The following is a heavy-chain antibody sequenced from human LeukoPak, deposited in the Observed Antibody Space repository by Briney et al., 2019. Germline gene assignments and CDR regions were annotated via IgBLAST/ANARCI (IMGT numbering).Heavy chain of an antibody. CDR3: ARVRNYYDSSGYYSDY. J-gene: IGHJ4*02. CDR2: MNPNSGNT. D-gene: IGHD3-22*01. CDR1: GFTFNAYY. Sequence: GASVKVSCKASGFTFNAYYMHWVRQATGQGLEWMGWMNPNSGNTGYAQKFQGRVTMTRNTSISTAYMELSSLRSEDTAVYYCARVRNYYDSSGYYSDYWGQGTLVTVSS. V-gene: IGHV1-8*02.